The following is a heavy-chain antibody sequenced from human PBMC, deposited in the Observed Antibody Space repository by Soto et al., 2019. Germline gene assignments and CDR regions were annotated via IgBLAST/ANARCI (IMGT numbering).Heavy chain of an antibody. J-gene: IGHJ4*02. D-gene: IGHD6-19*01. CDR1: GGTFNTYG. CDR2: IIPLFGTT. Sequence: QVHLVQSGAEVKKPGSSVKVSCRASGGTFNTYGFNWVRQAPGQGLEWMGVIIPLFGTTTYAQNFQGRVTITAGQSTTTAYMEMSGLTSEDTAVYFCARGGELAGWMPFDSWGQGTLVTVSS. CDR3: ARGGELAGWMPFDS. V-gene: IGHV1-69*01.